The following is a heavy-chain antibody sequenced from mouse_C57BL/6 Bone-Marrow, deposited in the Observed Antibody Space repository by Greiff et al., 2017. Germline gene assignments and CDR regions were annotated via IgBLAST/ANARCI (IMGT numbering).Heavy chain of an antibody. D-gene: IGHD5-1*01. CDR1: GFTFSDYG. CDR2: ISSGSSTI. Sequence: EVKVVESGGGLVKPGGSLKLSCAASGFTFSDYGMHWVRQAPEKGLEWVAYISSGSSTIYYADTVKGRFTISRDNAKNTLFLQMTSLRSEDTAMYYCTYWGYWGQGTTLTVSS. CDR3: TYWGY. V-gene: IGHV5-17*01. J-gene: IGHJ2*01.